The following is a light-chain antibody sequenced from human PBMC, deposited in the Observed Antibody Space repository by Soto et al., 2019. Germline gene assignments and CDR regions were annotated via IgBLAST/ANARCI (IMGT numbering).Light chain of an antibody. V-gene: IGKV1-17*01. CDR1: QGIRID. Sequence: DIQMKQSPSSLSASVGDRVTITFRASQGIRIDLGWYQQKPGKAPKRLIYAASSLQSGVPSRFSGRGSGTEFTLTISILKPEDFATYYCIQPTSFPFTFWGGTKVDIK. J-gene: IGKJ4*01. CDR2: AAS. CDR3: IQPTSFPFT.